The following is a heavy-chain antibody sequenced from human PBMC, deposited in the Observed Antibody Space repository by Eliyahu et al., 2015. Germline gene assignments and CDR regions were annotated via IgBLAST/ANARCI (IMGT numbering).Heavy chain of an antibody. V-gene: IGHV3-30*03. CDR2: ISYDGNNK. CDR3: ARDRSKAPYGVVIGGESDFYYYGMDV. Sequence: QVQLAESGGGVVQPGKSLXLSCVGSGLPFSTSGMHWVLPAPGKGLEWXAXISYDGNNKYXTDSVRGRFTISRDNSRNTLYLQMNGLRAEDSAIYYCARDRSKAPYGVVIGGESDFYYYGMDVWGQGTTVTVSS. J-gene: IGHJ6*02. CDR1: GLPFSTSG. D-gene: IGHD3-3*01.